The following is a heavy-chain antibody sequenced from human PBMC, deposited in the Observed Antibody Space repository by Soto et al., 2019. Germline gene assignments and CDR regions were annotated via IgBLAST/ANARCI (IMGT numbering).Heavy chain of an antibody. Sequence: ERTLRLPWAPSGITLGNYWTHWVHQAPGKGLVWVSRRSDYGRINFADSVKDRFIISRDDARSELYLQLNDLSVEDSATYYCARGGLEPFDHWRQGALVTVSS. CDR1: GITLGNYW. V-gene: IGHV3-74*01. CDR3: ARGGLEPFDH. D-gene: IGHD1-1*01. J-gene: IGHJ4*02. CDR2: RSDYGRI.